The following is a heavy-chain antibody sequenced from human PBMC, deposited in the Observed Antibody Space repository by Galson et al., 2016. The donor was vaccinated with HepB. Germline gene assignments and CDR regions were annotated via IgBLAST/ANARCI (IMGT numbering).Heavy chain of an antibody. CDR1: GFAVSSNY. CDR3: VRSSSFNWKYDYYFDY. Sequence: SLRLSCAASGFAVSSNYMSWFRQAPGKGLEWVSVIYSGGNTFYTDSVKGRFTNSKDNTKNTLYLQMNSLRIDDTAVYYCVRSSSFNWKYDYYFDYWGQGTLVTVST. CDR2: IYSGGNT. D-gene: IGHD1-7*01. J-gene: IGHJ4*02. V-gene: IGHV3-53*01.